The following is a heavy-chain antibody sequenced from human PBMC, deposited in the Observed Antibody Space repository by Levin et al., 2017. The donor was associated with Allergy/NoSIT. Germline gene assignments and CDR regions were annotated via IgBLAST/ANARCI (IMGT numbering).Heavy chain of an antibody. D-gene: IGHD5-18*01. CDR3: ARGDTAMATADAGAFDI. Sequence: SVKVSCKASGGTFSSYAISWVRQAPGQGLEWMGRIIPILGIANYAQKFQGRVTITADKSTSTAYMELSSLRSEDTAVYYCARGDTAMATADAGAFDIWGQGTMVTVSS. V-gene: IGHV1-69*04. CDR2: IIPILGIA. CDR1: GGTFSSYA. J-gene: IGHJ3*02.